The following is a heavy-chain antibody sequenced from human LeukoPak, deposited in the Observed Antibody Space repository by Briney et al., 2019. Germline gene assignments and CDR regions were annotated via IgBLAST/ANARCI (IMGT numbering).Heavy chain of an antibody. J-gene: IGHJ4*02. CDR2: ISAYNGNT. Sequence: ASVNVSCKASGYTFTSYGISWVRQAPGQGLEWMGWISAYNGNTNYAQKLQGRVTMTTDTSTSTAYMELRSLRSDDTAVYYCARDRYSYGLIYYFDYWGQGTLVTVSS. D-gene: IGHD5-18*01. CDR1: GYTFTSYG. V-gene: IGHV1-18*01. CDR3: ARDRYSYGLIYYFDY.